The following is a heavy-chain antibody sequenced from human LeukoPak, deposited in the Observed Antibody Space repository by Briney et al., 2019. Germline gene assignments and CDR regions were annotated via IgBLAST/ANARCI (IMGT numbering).Heavy chain of an antibody. V-gene: IGHV1-69*04. CDR2: IIPILGIA. Sequence: SVKVSGKASGGTFSSYAISWVRQAPGQGLEWMGRIIPILGIANYAQKFQGRVTITADKSTSTAYMELSSLRSEDTAVYYCARAEDVEMATIVGAFDIWGQGTMVTVSS. CDR3: ARAEDVEMATIVGAFDI. CDR1: GGTFSSYA. J-gene: IGHJ3*02. D-gene: IGHD5-24*01.